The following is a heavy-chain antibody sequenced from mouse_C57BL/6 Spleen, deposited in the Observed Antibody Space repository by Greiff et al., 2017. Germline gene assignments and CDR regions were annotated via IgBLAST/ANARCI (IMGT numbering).Heavy chain of an antibody. Sequence: QVQLQQPGAELVRPGSSVKLSCKASGYTFTSYWMHWVKQRPIQGLEWIGNIDPSDSETHYNQKFKDKATLTVDKSSSTAYMQLSSLTSEDSAVYYCATGHYGSSYNWYFDVWGTGTTVTVSS. CDR2: IDPSDSET. D-gene: IGHD1-1*01. V-gene: IGHV1-52*01. CDR1: GYTFTSYW. J-gene: IGHJ1*03. CDR3: ATGHYGSSYNWYFDV.